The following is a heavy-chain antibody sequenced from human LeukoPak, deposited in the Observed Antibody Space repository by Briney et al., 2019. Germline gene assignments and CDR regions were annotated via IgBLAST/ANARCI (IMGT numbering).Heavy chain of an antibody. Sequence: GGSLRLSCAASGFTFSDYYMSWIRQAPGKGLEWVSYISSSGSTIYYADSVKGRFTISRDNSKNTLYLQMNSLRAEDTAVYYCAREEAGTLHYADYWGQGALVTVSS. V-gene: IGHV3-11*04. CDR1: GFTFSDYY. J-gene: IGHJ4*02. D-gene: IGHD6-19*01. CDR3: AREEAGTLHYADY. CDR2: ISSSGSTI.